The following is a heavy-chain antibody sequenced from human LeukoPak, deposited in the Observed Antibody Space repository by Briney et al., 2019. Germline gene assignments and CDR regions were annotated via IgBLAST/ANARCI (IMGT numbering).Heavy chain of an antibody. D-gene: IGHD3-22*01. V-gene: IGHV3-48*03. CDR2: ISSSGDTI. CDR3: ARDKAGYYYDSSGYFDY. CDR1: GFTFSSYE. Sequence: PGGSLRLSCAASGFTFSSYEMNWVRQAPGKGLEWVSYISSSGDTIYYADSVKGRFTISRDNAKNSLYLQMNSLRAEDTAVYYCARDKAGYYYDSSGYFDYWGQGTLVTVSS. J-gene: IGHJ4*02.